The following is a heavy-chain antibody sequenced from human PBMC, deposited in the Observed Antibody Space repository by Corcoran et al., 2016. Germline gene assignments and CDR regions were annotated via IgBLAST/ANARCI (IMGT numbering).Heavy chain of an antibody. D-gene: IGHD6-25*01. CDR1: GFTVSSNY. CDR2: IYSGGST. V-gene: IGHV3-53*01. J-gene: IGHJ6*02. Sequence: EVQLVESGGGLIQPGGSLRLSCAASGFTVSSNYMSWVRQAPGKGLEWVSVIYSGGSTYYADSVKGRFTISRDNSKNTLYLQMNSLRAEDTAVYYWARDIREAVPYGMDVWGQGTTVTVSS. CDR3: ARDIREAVPYGMDV.